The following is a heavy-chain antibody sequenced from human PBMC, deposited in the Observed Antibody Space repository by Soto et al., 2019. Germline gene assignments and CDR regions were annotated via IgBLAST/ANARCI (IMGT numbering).Heavy chain of an antibody. D-gene: IGHD3-9*01. J-gene: IGHJ4*02. CDR1: GGTFSSYT. V-gene: IGHV1-69*08. Sequence: QVQLVQSGAEVKKPGSSVKVSCKASGGTFSSYTISWVRQAPGQGLEWMGRIIPILGIANYAQKFQGRVTITAEKSTSTAYMELSSLRSEDTAVYYCARETYHILAGYYSPFEYCGQGTLVNVSS. CDR2: IIPILGIA. CDR3: ARETYHILAGYYSPFEY.